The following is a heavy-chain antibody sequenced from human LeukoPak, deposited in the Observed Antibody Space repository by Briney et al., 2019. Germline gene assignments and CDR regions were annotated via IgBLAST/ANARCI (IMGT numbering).Heavy chain of an antibody. V-gene: IGHV4-61*02. Sequence: SETLSLTCTVSGVSISSDRNYWSWIRQPAGEGLQWIGRMCIGGYIDYNPSLKSRVTISLDTSKNQFSLKMSSVTAADTAIYYCARDSYGSGYNVYGSGVFDYWGQGILVTVSA. J-gene: IGHJ4*02. D-gene: IGHD5/OR15-5a*01. CDR1: GVSISSDRNY. CDR3: ARDSYGSGYNVYGSGVFDY. CDR2: MCIGGYI.